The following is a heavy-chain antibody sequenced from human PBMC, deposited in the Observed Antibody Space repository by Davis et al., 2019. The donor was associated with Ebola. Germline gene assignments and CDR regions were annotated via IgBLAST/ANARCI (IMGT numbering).Heavy chain of an antibody. V-gene: IGHV5-51*01. CDR1: GYTFTSYW. Sequence: KVSCKASGYTFTSYWIGWVRQMPGKGLEWMGIIYPGDSDTRYRPSFEGQVTISVDRSINTAYLQWSSLKASDSAMYYCARQEALYGSIDNWGQGTLVTVSS. J-gene: IGHJ4*02. CDR2: IYPGDSDT. D-gene: IGHD6-13*01. CDR3: ARQEALYGSIDN.